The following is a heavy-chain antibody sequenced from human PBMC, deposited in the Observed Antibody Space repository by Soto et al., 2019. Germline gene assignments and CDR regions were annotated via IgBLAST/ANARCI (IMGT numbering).Heavy chain of an antibody. CDR3: AREDRDRATGLVPAAIDGMDV. CDR2: IIPIFGIP. CDR1: GGTFSRYS. J-gene: IGHJ6*02. Sequence: QVQLVQSGAEVKKPGSSVKVSCKASGGTFSRYSITWVRQAPGHGLEWIGRIIPIFGIPSYAQKFQGRVTITADESTSTAYMELSSLRSDDPAVYYCAREDRDRATGLVPAAIDGMDVWGQGTTVTVSS. D-gene: IGHD2-2*01. V-gene: IGHV1-69*08.